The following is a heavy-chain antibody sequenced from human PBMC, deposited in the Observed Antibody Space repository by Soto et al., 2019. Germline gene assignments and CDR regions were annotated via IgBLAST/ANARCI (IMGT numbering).Heavy chain of an antibody. V-gene: IGHV3-7*04. D-gene: IGHD2-8*02. CDR3: ARYLSSGPIDY. J-gene: IGHJ4*02. Sequence: GGSLRLSCIASGFTFSSYWMSWVRQAPGKGLEWVANIKQDGSETHYGDSVKGRFTISRDNTKNSLYLQMNSLRAEDTALYYCARYLSSGPIDYWGQGTLVTVSS. CDR1: GFTFSSYW. CDR2: IKQDGSET.